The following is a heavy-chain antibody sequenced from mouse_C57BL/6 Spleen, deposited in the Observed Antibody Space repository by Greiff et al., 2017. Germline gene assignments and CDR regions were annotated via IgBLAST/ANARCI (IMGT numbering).Heavy chain of an antibody. CDR3: ARNWDGDY. CDR2: ISYDGSN. V-gene: IGHV3-6*01. D-gene: IGHD4-1*01. CDR1: GYSITSGYY. Sequence: EVKLQESGPDLVKPSQSLSLTCSVTGYSITSGYYWNWIPQFPGNKLEWMGYISYDGSNNYNPSLKNRNSITRDTSKNQFFLKLNSVSTEDTATYYGARNWDGDYWGQGTTLTVSS. J-gene: IGHJ2*01.